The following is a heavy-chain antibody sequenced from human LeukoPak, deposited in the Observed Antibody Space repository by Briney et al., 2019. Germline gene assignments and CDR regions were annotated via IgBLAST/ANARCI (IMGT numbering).Heavy chain of an antibody. D-gene: IGHD2-2*01. J-gene: IGHJ6*02. V-gene: IGHV3-30*18. CDR1: GFTFSSYG. CDR2: ISYDGSNK. CDR3: AKGTPWYQYYYYYGMDV. Sequence: PGRSLRLSCAASGFTFSSYGMHWVRQAPGKGLEWVAVISYDGSNKYYADSVKGRFTISRDNSKNTLYLQMNSLRAEDTAVYYCAKGTPWYQYYYYYGMDVWGQGTTVTVSS.